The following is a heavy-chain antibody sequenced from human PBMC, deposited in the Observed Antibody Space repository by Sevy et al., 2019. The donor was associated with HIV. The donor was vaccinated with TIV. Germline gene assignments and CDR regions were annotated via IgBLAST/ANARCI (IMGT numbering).Heavy chain of an antibody. Sequence: GESLKISCKGSGYTFTSYWIAWVRQMPGKGLEWMGIIYPGDSDTRYSPSFEGQVTISADKSITTAYLQWGSLKASDTAVYYCARRDLLAGSDYWGQGTLVTVSS. D-gene: IGHD6-19*01. V-gene: IGHV5-51*01. CDR2: IYPGDSDT. CDR3: ARRDLLAGSDY. J-gene: IGHJ4*02. CDR1: GYTFTSYW.